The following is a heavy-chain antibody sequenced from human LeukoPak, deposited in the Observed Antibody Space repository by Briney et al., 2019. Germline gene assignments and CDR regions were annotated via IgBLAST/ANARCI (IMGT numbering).Heavy chain of an antibody. Sequence: GGSLRLSCAASGFTFSNYAMRWVRQAPGKGLEWVAVISYDGSNKYYADSVKGRFTISRDNSKNTLYLQMNSLRAEDTAVYYCARGGSGTEWFGELWPFDYWDQGTLVTVPS. D-gene: IGHD3-10*01. CDR2: ISYDGSNK. CDR1: GFTFSNYA. CDR3: ARGGSGTEWFGELWPFDY. V-gene: IGHV3-30*04. J-gene: IGHJ4*02.